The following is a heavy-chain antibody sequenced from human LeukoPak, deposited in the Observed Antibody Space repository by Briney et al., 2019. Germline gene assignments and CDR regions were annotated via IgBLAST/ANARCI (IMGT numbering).Heavy chain of an antibody. D-gene: IGHD1-26*01. CDR2: ISWNSGSI. J-gene: IGHJ6*03. CDR3: AKDNSGATSGDYYYMDV. Sequence: GRSLRLSCAASGFTFDDYAMHWVRQAPGKGLEWVSGISWNSGSIGYADFVKGRFTISRDNAKNSLYLQMNSLRAEDTALYYCAKDNSGATSGDYYYMDVWGKGTTVTVSS. CDR1: GFTFDDYA. V-gene: IGHV3-9*01.